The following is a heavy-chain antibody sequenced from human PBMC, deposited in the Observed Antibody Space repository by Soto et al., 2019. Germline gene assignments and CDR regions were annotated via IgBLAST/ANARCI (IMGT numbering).Heavy chain of an antibody. J-gene: IGHJ6*02. V-gene: IGHV1-69*13. CDR2: IIPIFGTA. CDR3: ARTQVRDFWSGYYPEAYYYYGMDV. CDR1: GGTFSSYA. Sequence: SVKVSCKTSGGTFSSYAISWVRQAPGQGLEWMGGIIPIFGTANYAQKFQGRVTITADESTSTAYMELSSLRSEDTAVYYCARTQVRDFWSGYYPEAYYYYGMDVWGQGTTVTVSS. D-gene: IGHD3-3*01.